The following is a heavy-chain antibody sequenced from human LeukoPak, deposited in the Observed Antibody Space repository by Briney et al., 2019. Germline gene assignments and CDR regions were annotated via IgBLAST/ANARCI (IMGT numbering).Heavy chain of an antibody. D-gene: IGHD5-12*01. CDR2: IYYSGST. V-gene: IGHV4-59*01. CDR1: GGSFSSYY. Sequence: PSETLSLTCTLSGGSFSSYYWSWIRQPPGKGLEWIGYIYYSGSTNYNPSLKGRVTISVDTSKNQFSLKLSSVTATDTAVYYCARAGYSGSDFSVWGKGSTVTVSS. CDR3: ARAGYSGSDFSV. J-gene: IGHJ6*04.